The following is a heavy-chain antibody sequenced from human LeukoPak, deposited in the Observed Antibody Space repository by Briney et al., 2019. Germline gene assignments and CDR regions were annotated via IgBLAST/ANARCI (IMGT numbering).Heavy chain of an antibody. Sequence: SETLSLTCTVSGGSISSHYWSWIRQPPGKGLEWIGYIYYSGSTNYNRSLKSRVTISVDTSKNQFSLKLSSVTAADTAVYYCARVRAGTTGVFYYYYYMDVWGKGTTVTVSS. CDR2: IYYSGST. V-gene: IGHV4-59*11. CDR3: ARVRAGTTGVFYYYYYMDV. CDR1: GGSISSHY. J-gene: IGHJ6*03. D-gene: IGHD6-13*01.